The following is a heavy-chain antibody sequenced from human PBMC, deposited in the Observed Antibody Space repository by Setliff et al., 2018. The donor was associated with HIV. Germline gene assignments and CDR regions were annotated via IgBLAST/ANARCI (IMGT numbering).Heavy chain of an antibody. J-gene: IGHJ4*02. CDR1: GFTFTSYW. V-gene: IGHV3-30*02. Sequence: PGGSLRLSCAASGFTFTSYWMIWVRQAPGKGLEWVAFIRYDGSNKYYADSVKGRFTISRDNSKNTLYLQMSSLRAEDTAVYYCAKDRYYDSSGSPFDYWGQGTLVTVSS. CDR3: AKDRYYDSSGSPFDY. D-gene: IGHD3-22*01. CDR2: IRYDGSNK.